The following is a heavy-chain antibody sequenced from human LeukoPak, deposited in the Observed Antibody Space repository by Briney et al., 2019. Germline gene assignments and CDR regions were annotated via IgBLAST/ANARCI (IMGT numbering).Heavy chain of an antibody. CDR1: GYSITSGFS. Sequence: SETLCLTCAVFGYSITSGFSWGWIRQPPGKGLEWIGTISHSGSTDYKSTLESRLTISMDTSKNQFSLRLTSVTAADTAVYYCAREGAVPGIDPWGQGSLVTVSS. J-gene: IGHJ5*02. D-gene: IGHD3-16*01. V-gene: IGHV4-38-2*01. CDR2: ISHSGST. CDR3: AREGAVPGIDP.